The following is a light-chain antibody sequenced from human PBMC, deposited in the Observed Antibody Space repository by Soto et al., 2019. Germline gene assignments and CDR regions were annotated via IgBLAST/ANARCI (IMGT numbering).Light chain of an antibody. Sequence: VLSKSPAAVSLSPGERATVSCRASESVSSNGAWYQQKPGQAPRFLVYGASTRATGIPARFSGSGSGTEFTLTISSLQSEDFAVYYCQHYDNWPLTFGGGTKV. CDR3: QHYDNWPLT. CDR2: GAS. CDR1: ESVSSN. V-gene: IGKV3-15*01. J-gene: IGKJ4*01.